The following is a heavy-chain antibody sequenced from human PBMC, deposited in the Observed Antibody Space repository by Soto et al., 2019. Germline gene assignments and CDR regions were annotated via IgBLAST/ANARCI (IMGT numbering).Heavy chain of an antibody. CDR3: ATLPDCSSTSCQPPESVFDY. J-gene: IGHJ4*02. V-gene: IGHV3-33*01. D-gene: IGHD2-2*01. CDR1: GFTFSSYG. CDR2: IWYDGSNK. Sequence: QVQLVESGGGVVQPGRSLRLSCAASGFTFSSYGMHWVRQAPGKGLEWVAVIWYDGSNKYYADSVKGRFTISRDNSKNTLYLQMNSLRAEETAVYYCATLPDCSSTSCQPPESVFDYWGQGTLVTVSS.